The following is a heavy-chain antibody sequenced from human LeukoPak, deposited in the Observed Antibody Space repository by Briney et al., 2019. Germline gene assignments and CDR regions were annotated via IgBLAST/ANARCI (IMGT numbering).Heavy chain of an antibody. CDR1: GGTFSSYA. CDR2: IIPIFGTA. V-gene: IGHV1-69*01. D-gene: IGHD6-13*01. J-gene: IGHJ4*02. Sequence: ASVKVSCKASGGTFSSYAISWVRQAPGQGLEWMGGIIPIFGTANYAQKFQGRVTITADESTSTAYMELSSLRSEDTAVYYCARLPSGPLAAAGTGYWSQGTLVTVFS. CDR3: ARLPSGPLAAAGTGY.